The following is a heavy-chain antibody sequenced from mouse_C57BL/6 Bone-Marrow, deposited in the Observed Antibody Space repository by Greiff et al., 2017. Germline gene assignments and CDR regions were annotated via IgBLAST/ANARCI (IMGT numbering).Heavy chain of an antibody. CDR3: TRDGYYYYAMDY. Sequence: EVKLVESGGGLVQPGGSMKLSCAASGFTFSDACMDWVRQSPEKGLEWVAEIRNKANNHATYYAESVKGRFTISRDDSKSSVYLQMYSLRAEDTGIYYCTRDGYYYYAMDYWGQGTSVTVSS. CDR1: GFTFSDAC. V-gene: IGHV6-6*01. D-gene: IGHD2-3*01. J-gene: IGHJ4*01. CDR2: IRNKANNHAT.